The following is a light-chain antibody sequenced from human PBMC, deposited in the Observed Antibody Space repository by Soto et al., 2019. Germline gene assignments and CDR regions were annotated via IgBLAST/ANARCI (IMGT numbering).Light chain of an antibody. CDR2: GAS. CDR3: QQYGSLGT. J-gene: IGKJ1*01. Sequence: IVLTQSPGAVSLSPGERATLSCRASQSVSNNYLAWYQQKPGQAPRLLIYGASNRATGIPDRFSGSGSGTDFTLSISRLAPEDFAVYYCQQYGSLGTFGQGTKVDIK. V-gene: IGKV3-20*01. CDR1: QSVSNNY.